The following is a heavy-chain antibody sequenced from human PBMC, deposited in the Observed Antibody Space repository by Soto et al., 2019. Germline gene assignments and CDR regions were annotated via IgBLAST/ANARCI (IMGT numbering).Heavy chain of an antibody. J-gene: IGHJ4*02. CDR2: ISYDGSNK. V-gene: IGHV3-30-3*01. Sequence: PGGSLRRSCAASGFTFSSYAMHWVRQAPGKGLEWVAVISYDGSNKYYADSVKGRFTISRDNSKNTLYLQMNSLRAEDTAVYYCARDPSNYFDYWGQGTLVTVSS. CDR3: ARDPSNYFDY. D-gene: IGHD6-6*01. CDR1: GFTFSSYA.